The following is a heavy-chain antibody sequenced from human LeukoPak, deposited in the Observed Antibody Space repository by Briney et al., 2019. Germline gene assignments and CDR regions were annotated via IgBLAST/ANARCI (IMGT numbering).Heavy chain of an antibody. V-gene: IGHV4-31*03. CDR1: GGSLSSGGYY. D-gene: IGHD3-22*01. J-gene: IGHJ3*02. CDR2: IYYSGST. CDR3: ALERGYYDRSGTDAFDI. Sequence: PSETLSLTCTVSGGSLSSGGYYWSWLRQHPGRGLEWIGYIYYSGSTYYNPFLKSRVTISGDTSKNQFSLKLSSVTAADTAVYYCALERGYYDRSGTDAFDIWGQGTMVTVSS.